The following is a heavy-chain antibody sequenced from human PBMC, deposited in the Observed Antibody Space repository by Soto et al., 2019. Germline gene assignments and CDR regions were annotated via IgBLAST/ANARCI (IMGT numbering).Heavy chain of an antibody. CDR1: GFSVSSNY. D-gene: IGHD5-18*01. J-gene: IGHJ6*02. CDR2: IYSGGST. Sequence: GGSLRLSCAASGFSVSSNYMSWVRQAPGKGLEWVSVIYSGGSTYYADSVKGRFTISRDNCKNTLYLQIKSLRDEDTVGYDGGRDRTGLVATARSTGYGMDVWGQGTTVTVSS. V-gene: IGHV3-53*01. CDR3: GRDRTGLVATARSTGYGMDV.